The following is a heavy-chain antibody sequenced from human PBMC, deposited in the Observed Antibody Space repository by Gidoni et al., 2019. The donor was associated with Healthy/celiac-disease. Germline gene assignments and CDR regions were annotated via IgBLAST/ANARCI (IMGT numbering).Heavy chain of an antibody. J-gene: IGHJ6*02. V-gene: IGHV3-23*01. CDR1: GCNFSSYA. D-gene: IGHD6-6*01. CDR2: ISGSGWST. Sequence: EVQLLESGGGLVQPGGYLRLSCDCYGCNFSSYAISWVRQAPGKGLEWFSAISGSGWSTYYADSVKGRFTISRDNSKNTLYLQMNSLRAEDTAVYYCAKRSIAAHDGMDVWGQVTTVTVSS. CDR3: AKRSIAAHDGMDV.